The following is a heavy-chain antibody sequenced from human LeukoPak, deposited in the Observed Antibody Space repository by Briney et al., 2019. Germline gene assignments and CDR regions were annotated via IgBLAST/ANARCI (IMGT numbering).Heavy chain of an antibody. J-gene: IGHJ5*02. V-gene: IGHV1-2*02. CDR1: GYTFTGYY. CDR3: ARGVLGDAASWFDP. Sequence: ASVKVSCKTSGYTFTGYYMHWVRQAPGQGLEWMGWINPNSGGTKYAQKFQGRVTMTRDTSISTAYMGLSRVRSDDTAVYYCARGVLGDAASWFDPWGQGTLVTVSS. D-gene: IGHD3-3*01. CDR2: INPNSGGT.